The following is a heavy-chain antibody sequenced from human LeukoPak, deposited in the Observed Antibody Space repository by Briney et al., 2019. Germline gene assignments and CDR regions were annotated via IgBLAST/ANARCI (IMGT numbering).Heavy chain of an antibody. CDR2: IYYSGST. D-gene: IGHD1-1*01. CDR1: GGSISSSNYY. V-gene: IGHV4-39*01. CDR3: ATDNSYFDY. Sequence: SETLSLTCTVSGGSISSSNYYWGWIRQPPGKGLEWIGSIYYSGSTYYNPSHKSRVTISVDTSKNQFSLKLSSVTAADTAVYYCATDNSYFDYWGQGTLVTVSS. J-gene: IGHJ4*02.